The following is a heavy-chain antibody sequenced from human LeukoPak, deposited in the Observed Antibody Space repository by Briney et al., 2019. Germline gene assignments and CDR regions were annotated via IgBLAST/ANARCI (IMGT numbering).Heavy chain of an antibody. J-gene: IGHJ4*02. CDR1: GFTFSSYV. D-gene: IGHD5-12*01. CDR2: ISYDGSNE. V-gene: IGHV3-30*04. Sequence: GGSLRLSCAASGFTFSSYVMHWVRQAPGKGLEWVAIISYDGSNEYYADSVKGRFTISRDNSKNTLYLQMNSLRAADTAVYYCARDPSDYESYDYWGQGTLVTVSS. CDR3: ARDPSDYESYDY.